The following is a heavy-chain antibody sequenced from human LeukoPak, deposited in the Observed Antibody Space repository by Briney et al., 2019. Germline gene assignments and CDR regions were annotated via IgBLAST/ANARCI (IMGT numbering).Heavy chain of an antibody. Sequence: PGRSLRLSCAASGFTFSSYAIQWVRQAPGKGLEWVTVITSGGSNIYYADSVKGRFTISRDNAKNSLYLQMNSLRAEDTAVYYCARPVAEFEIDYWGQGTLVTVSS. D-gene: IGHD2-21*01. V-gene: IGHV3-30*04. CDR2: ITSGGSNI. J-gene: IGHJ4*02. CDR1: GFTFSSYA. CDR3: ARPVAEFEIDY.